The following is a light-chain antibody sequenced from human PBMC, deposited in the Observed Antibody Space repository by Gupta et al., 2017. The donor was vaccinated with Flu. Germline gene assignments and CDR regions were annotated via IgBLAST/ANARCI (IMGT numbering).Light chain of an antibody. J-gene: IGKJ4*01. CDR1: QSVLYDSTEKDY. CDR3: QQYYDVPFT. CDR2: WAT. V-gene: IGKV4-1*01. Sequence: SLVERATINCKSSQSVLYDSTEKDYLSWYQQKPGQPPKLLISWATTRESGVPDRFSASGSGTDFTLTIASLQAEDVAVYYCQQYYDVPFTFGWGTKVEIK.